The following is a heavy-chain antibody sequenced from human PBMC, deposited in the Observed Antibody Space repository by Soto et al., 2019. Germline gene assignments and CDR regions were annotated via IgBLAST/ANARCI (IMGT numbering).Heavy chain of an antibody. V-gene: IGHV1-18*01. CDR1: GYTFPSYG. CDR3: ASPRGGVDSSGHFLIYYFDY. Sequence: ASVQVSCQASGYTFPSYGISWVRQAPGRGLEGMGWISAYNGNTNYAPKLQGRVTMTTDTATSTAFMELRSLRSDDTAVYYCASPRGGVDSSGHFLIYYFDYWGQGTLVTVSS. CDR2: ISAYNGNT. J-gene: IGHJ4*02. D-gene: IGHD3-22*01.